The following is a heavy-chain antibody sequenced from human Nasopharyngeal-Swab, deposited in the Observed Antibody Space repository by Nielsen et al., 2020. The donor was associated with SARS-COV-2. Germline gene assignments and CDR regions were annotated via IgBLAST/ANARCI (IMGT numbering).Heavy chain of an antibody. CDR2: ISWNSGSI. J-gene: IGHJ4*02. Sequence: GGSLRLSCAASGFTFDDYAMHWVRQAPGKGLEWVSGISWNSGSIGYADSVKGRLTISRDNAKNSLYLQMNSLRAEDTALYYCAKGIYSSGWEYYFDYWGQGTLVTVSS. CDR1: GFTFDDYA. CDR3: AKGIYSSGWEYYFDY. V-gene: IGHV3-9*01. D-gene: IGHD6-19*01.